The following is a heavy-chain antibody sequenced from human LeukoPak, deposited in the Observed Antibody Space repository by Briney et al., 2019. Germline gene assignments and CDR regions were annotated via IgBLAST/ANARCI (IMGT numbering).Heavy chain of an antibody. D-gene: IGHD3-3*01. CDR3: AREHYDFWSGYLFHFDY. V-gene: IGHV4-4*07. CDR1: GGSISSYY. J-gene: IGHJ4*02. Sequence: SETLSLTCTVSGGSISSYYWSWIRQPAGKGLEWIRRIYTSGSTNYNPSLKSRVTMSVDTSKNQFSLKLSSVTAADTAVYYCAREHYDFWSGYLFHFDYWGQGTLVTVSS. CDR2: IYTSGST.